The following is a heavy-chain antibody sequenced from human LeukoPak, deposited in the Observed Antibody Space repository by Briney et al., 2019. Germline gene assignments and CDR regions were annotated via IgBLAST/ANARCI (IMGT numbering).Heavy chain of an antibody. J-gene: IGHJ6*02. V-gene: IGHV3-11*05. Sequence: GGSLRLSCAASGFTFSDYYMSWIRQAPGKGLEWVSYISSSSYTNYADSVKGRFTISRDNAKNSLYLQMNSLRAEDTAVYYCAREIASYGSGYYGMDVWGQGTTVTVSS. CDR3: AREIASYGSGYYGMDV. D-gene: IGHD3-10*01. CDR2: ISSSSYT. CDR1: GFTFSDYY.